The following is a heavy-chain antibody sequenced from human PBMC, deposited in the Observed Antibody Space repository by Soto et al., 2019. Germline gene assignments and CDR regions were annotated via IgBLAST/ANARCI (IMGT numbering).Heavy chain of an antibody. J-gene: IGHJ4*02. Sequence: SDLGMSLLRQAPGHGLEWMGGFVPVFGRPNYAQRFRGRLTITADESTSTGYMELISLRSDDTAVYYCAREGSGYNFWGQGTQVTVSS. V-gene: IGHV1-69*01. CDR2: FVPVFGRP. CDR3: AREGSGYNF. D-gene: IGHD5-12*01. CDR1: SDLG.